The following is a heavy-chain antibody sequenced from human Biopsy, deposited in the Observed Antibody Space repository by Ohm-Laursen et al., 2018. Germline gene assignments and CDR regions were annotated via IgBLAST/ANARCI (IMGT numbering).Heavy chain of an antibody. Sequence: ASVKVSCKAPGYTFTSYDISWVRQAPGQGLEWMGWISPYNDKTSYPPKLQDRVTMTADTSTNTAHMELRSLRSDDTAVYYCARGSYYGSGSYDNRADAFDTWGQGTRVTVSS. V-gene: IGHV1-18*01. CDR3: ARGSYYGSGSYDNRADAFDT. CDR1: GYTFTSYD. J-gene: IGHJ3*02. CDR2: ISPYNDKT. D-gene: IGHD3-10*01.